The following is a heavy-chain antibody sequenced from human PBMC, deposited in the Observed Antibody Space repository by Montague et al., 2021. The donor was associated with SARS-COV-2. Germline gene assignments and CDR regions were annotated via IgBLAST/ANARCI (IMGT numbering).Heavy chain of an antibody. V-gene: IGHV3-74*01. Sequence: SLRLSCAASGFTFSADWMHWVRQAPGQGLEWVARIRADGTTTNYADSVKGRFTISRDNAQDTVYLHMTTLTAEDTAVYYCVRAFSNSFKWFDPWGQGTLVTVSS. CDR2: IRADGTTT. CDR1: GFTFSADW. J-gene: IGHJ5*02. D-gene: IGHD6-13*01. CDR3: VRAFSNSFKWFDP.